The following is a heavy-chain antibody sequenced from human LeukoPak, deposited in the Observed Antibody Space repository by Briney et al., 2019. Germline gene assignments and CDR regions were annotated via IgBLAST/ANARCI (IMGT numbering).Heavy chain of an antibody. J-gene: IGHJ4*02. CDR2: ISSSSSYI. CDR1: GLTFSSYS. CDR3: ARGVGCSSTSCPLPEYYFDY. D-gene: IGHD2-2*01. Sequence: GGSLRLSCAASGLTFSSYSMNWVRQAPGKGLEWVSSISSSSSYIYYADSVKGRFTISRDNAKNSLYLQMNSLRAEDTAVYYCARGVGCSSTSCPLPEYYFDYWGQGTLVTVSS. V-gene: IGHV3-21*01.